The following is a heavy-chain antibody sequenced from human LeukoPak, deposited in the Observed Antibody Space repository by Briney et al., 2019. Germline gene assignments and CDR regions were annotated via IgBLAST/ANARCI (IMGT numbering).Heavy chain of an antibody. Sequence: ASVKVSCKASGGTFSSYAISWVRQAPGQGLEWLGGIIPMVGKANYAQTFQGKVTIITDKSTRTAYMELNSLTSEDTAVYYCAAGVGITTQFDNWGQGTPVTVSS. V-gene: IGHV1-69*10. J-gene: IGHJ4*02. D-gene: IGHD1-26*01. CDR3: AAGVGITTQFDN. CDR2: IIPMVGKA. CDR1: GGTFSSYA.